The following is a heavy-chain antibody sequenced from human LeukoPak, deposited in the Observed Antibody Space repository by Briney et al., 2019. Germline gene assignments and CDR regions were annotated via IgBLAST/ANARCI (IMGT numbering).Heavy chain of an antibody. V-gene: IGHV3-30*02. Sequence: GGSLRLSCAASGFTFSSYAMSWVRQAPGKGLEWVAFIRYDGSNKYDADSVKGRFTISRDNSKNTLYLRMNSLRVEDTAVYYCAKDHYYGSGSYYNDNYMDVWGKGTTVTISS. CDR3: AKDHYYGSGSYYNDNYMDV. D-gene: IGHD3-10*01. CDR2: IRYDGSNK. J-gene: IGHJ6*03. CDR1: GFTFSSYA.